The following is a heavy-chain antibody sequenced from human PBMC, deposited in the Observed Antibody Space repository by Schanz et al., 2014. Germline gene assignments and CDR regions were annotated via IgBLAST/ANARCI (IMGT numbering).Heavy chain of an antibody. Sequence: VQLVESGGGVVQPERSLRLSCAAYGFTLSSYAMHWVRQAPGKGLEWVAVISYDGSNKYYADSVKGRFTISRDNSKNTLYLQMNTLRAEDTAVYYCARDRGYCSGGSCLTFDYWGQGTLVTVSS. D-gene: IGHD2-15*01. CDR2: ISYDGSNK. CDR3: ARDRGYCSGGSCLTFDY. V-gene: IGHV3-30-3*01. CDR1: GFTLSSYA. J-gene: IGHJ4*02.